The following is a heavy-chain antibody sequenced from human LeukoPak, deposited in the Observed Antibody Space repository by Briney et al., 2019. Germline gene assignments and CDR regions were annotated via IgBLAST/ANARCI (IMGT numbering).Heavy chain of an antibody. D-gene: IGHD6-19*01. CDR1: GFNFRGYE. J-gene: IGHJ4*02. CDR3: GGEMDSGWYPY. Sequence: GRSLRLSCAASGFNFRGYEMNWVRRAPGKGLQWLAYISSSGSSTYYADSVQGRFTISRDNAKNSLYLHMNSLRVDDTAVYYCGGEMDSGWYPYWGPGTLVTVSS. V-gene: IGHV3-48*03. CDR2: ISSSGSST.